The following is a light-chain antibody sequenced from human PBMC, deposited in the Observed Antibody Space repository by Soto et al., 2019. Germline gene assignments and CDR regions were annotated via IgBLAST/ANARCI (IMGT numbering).Light chain of an antibody. J-gene: IGKJ2*01. CDR2: DTS. CDR3: QQRSTWPPGYT. Sequence: DIVLTQSPATLSLSPGERATLSCRASQRLSTYLAWYQQKPGQAPRLLIYDTSKRATGVPTRFSGSGSETDFTLTITSLEPEHFELYFCQQRSTWPPGYTFGQGTKLEIK. V-gene: IGKV3-11*01. CDR1: QRLSTY.